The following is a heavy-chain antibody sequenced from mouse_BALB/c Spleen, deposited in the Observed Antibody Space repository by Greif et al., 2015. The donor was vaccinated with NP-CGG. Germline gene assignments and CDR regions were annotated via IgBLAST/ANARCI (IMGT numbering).Heavy chain of an antibody. Sequence: EVQGVESGGGLVKPGGSLKLSCAASGFTFSSYAMSWVRQTPEKRLEWVASISSGGSTYYPGSVKGRFTISRDNARNILYLQMSSLRSEDTAMYYCARGRGYYAYYFDYWGQGTTLTVSS. D-gene: IGHD2-3*01. CDR1: GFTFSSYA. V-gene: IGHV5-6-5*01. CDR2: ISSGGST. CDR3: ARGRGYYAYYFDY. J-gene: IGHJ2*01.